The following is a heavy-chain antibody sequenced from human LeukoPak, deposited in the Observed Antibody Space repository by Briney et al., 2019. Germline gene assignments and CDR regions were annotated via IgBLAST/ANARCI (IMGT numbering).Heavy chain of an antibody. CDR1: GFTFSSYE. J-gene: IGHJ4*02. V-gene: IGHV3-48*03. D-gene: IGHD6-19*01. CDR3: ARDRSVIAVAGTLDY. CDR2: ISSSGSTI. Sequence: RGSLRLSCAASGFTFSSYEMNWVRQAPGKGLEWVSYISSSGSTIYYADSVKGRFTISRDNAKNSLYLQMNSLRAEDTAVYYCARDRSVIAVAGTLDYWGQGTLVTVSS.